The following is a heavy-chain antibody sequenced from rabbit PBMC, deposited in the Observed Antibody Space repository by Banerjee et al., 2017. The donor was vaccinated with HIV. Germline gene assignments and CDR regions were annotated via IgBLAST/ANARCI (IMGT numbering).Heavy chain of an antibody. CDR1: ELDLTSSHV. V-gene: IGHV1S40*01. D-gene: IGHD8-1*01. J-gene: IGHJ6*01. CDR2: INTGSGNT. CDR3: ARGAGSSTYGMDL. Sequence: QSLEESGGDLVKPGASLTLTCTASELDLTSSHVMCWVRQAPGKGLEWIACINTGSGNTYYASWAKGRFTISKTSSTTVTLQMTSLTAADTATFFCARGAGSSTYGMDLWGPCTLVTVS.